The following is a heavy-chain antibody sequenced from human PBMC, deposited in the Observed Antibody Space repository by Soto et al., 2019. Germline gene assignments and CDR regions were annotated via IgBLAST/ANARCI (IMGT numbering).Heavy chain of an antibody. CDR1: GGSISSGGYY. CDR2: IYYSGST. J-gene: IGHJ4*02. Sequence: SETLSLTCTVSGGSISSGGYYWSWIRQHPGKGLEWIGYIYYSGSTLYNPSLPFLKSRVTISVDTSKNQFSLKLSSVTAADTAIYYCARHGFTSSENYYNPTFEYWGQGALVTVSS. V-gene: IGHV4-31*03. D-gene: IGHD3-10*01. CDR3: ARHGFTSSENYYNPTFEY.